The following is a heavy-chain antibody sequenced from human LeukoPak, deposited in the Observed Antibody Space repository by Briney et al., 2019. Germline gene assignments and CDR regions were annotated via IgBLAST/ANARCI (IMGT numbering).Heavy chain of an antibody. Sequence: PSETLSLTCAVYGGSFSGYYWSWIRQPPGKGLEWIGEINHSGSTNYNPSLKSRVTISVDTSKNQFSLKLSSVTAADTAVYYCARVGPMTTVSSFDYWGQGTLVPVSS. J-gene: IGHJ4*02. D-gene: IGHD4-17*01. V-gene: IGHV4-34*01. CDR2: INHSGST. CDR3: ARVGPMTTVSSFDY. CDR1: GGSFSGYY.